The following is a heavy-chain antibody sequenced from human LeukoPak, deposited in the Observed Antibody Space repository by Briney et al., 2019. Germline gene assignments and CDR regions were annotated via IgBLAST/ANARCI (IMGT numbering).Heavy chain of an antibody. CDR2: IKSKTDGGTT. CDR1: GFTFSNAW. D-gene: IGHD3-10*01. V-gene: IGHV3-15*01. Sequence: GGSLRLSCAASGFTFSNAWMSWVRQAPGKGLEWVGRIKSKTDGGTTDYAAPVKGRFTISRDDSKNTLYLQMNSLKTEDTAVYYCTTDTYYYGSGSYYNDSRGQGTLVTVSS. J-gene: IGHJ4*02. CDR3: TTDTYYYGSGSYYNDS.